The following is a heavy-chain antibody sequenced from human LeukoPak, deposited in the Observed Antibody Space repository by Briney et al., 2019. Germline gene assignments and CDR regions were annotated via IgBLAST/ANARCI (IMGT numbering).Heavy chain of an antibody. J-gene: IGHJ4*02. Sequence: PGGSLRLSCSASGFTFSSYAMHWVRQAPGKGLEYVPAISSNGGSTYYADSVKGRFTISRDNSKNTLYLQMSSLRAEDTAVYYCVKDWAAMVSGGGYWGQGTLVTVSS. CDR2: ISSNGGST. CDR3: VKDWAAMVSGGGY. D-gene: IGHD5-18*01. CDR1: GFTFSSYA. V-gene: IGHV3-64D*06.